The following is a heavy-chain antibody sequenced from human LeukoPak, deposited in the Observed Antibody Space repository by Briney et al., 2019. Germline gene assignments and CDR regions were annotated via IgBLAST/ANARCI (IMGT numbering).Heavy chain of an antibody. J-gene: IGHJ4*02. CDR3: AKDDAWLRFGE. CDR2: ISPSGDIT. V-gene: IGHV3-23*01. Sequence: PGGTLRLSCAASGFTFSSYGMSWVRQAPGKGLEWVSGISPSGDITYYADSVKGRFTTSRDNSKNTLYLEVISLTAEDTAVYYCAKDDAWLRFGEWSQGTLVTVSS. D-gene: IGHD3-10*01. CDR1: GFTFSSYG.